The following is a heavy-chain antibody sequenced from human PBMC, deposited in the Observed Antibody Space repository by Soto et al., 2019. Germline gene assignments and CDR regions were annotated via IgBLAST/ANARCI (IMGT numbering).Heavy chain of an antibody. CDR2: ILSKAGNYAT. D-gene: IGHD5-18*01. J-gene: IGHJ4*02. CDR3: IRGGLPYYYDY. CDR1: GFIFSGSA. V-gene: IGHV3-73*01. Sequence: EVQLVESGGGLVQPGGSLKLSCAASGFIFSGSAVHWVRQASGKGLEWVGRILSKAGNYATAYPASMKGRFTISRDDSEDTAFLQMDRLKTEDTVVYYLIRGGLPYYYDYWGPGTLVDVSS.